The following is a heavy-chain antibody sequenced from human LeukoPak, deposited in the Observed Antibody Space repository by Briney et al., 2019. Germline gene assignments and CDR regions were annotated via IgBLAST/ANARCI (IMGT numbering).Heavy chain of an antibody. CDR3: AKGRSGIVVAGLNY. V-gene: IGHV3-23*01. CDR2: ISGSGDGT. J-gene: IGHJ4*02. CDR1: GFTCSSYA. D-gene: IGHD6-19*01. Sequence: GGSLRLSCAASGFTCSSYAMSWVRQAPGKGLEWVSGISGSGDGTYYADSVKGRFTISRDNSMNTLYLQMNSLRAEDTAVYYCAKGRSGIVVAGLNYWGQGTLVTVSS.